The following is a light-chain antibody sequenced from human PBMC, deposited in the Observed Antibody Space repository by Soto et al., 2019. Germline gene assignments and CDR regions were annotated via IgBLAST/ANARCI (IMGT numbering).Light chain of an antibody. CDR2: NNN. CDR3: AACDDSLNGLV. Sequence: SLVTQPPSASGTPGQKVTISCSGSGSNIGPNAVNWYQQLPGTAPKLLLYNNNQRPSGVSDRFSGSKSGTSASLAISGLQSDEEADYHCAACDDSLNGLVFGPGTKVTVL. J-gene: IGLJ1*01. CDR1: GSNIGPNA. V-gene: IGLV1-44*01.